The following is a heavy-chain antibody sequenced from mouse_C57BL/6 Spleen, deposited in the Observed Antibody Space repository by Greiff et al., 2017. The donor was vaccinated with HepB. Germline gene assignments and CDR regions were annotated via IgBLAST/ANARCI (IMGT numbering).Heavy chain of an antibody. CDR2: IDPSDSET. V-gene: IGHV1-52*01. CDR3: ATPFITTGGFAY. D-gene: IGHD1-1*01. Sequence: QVQLKQPGAELVRPGSSVKLSCKASGYTFTSYWMHWVKQRPIQGLEWIGNIDPSDSETHYNQKFKDKATLTVDKSSSTAYMQLSSLTSEDSAVYYCATPFITTGGFAYWGQGTLVTVSA. J-gene: IGHJ3*01. CDR1: GYTFTSYW.